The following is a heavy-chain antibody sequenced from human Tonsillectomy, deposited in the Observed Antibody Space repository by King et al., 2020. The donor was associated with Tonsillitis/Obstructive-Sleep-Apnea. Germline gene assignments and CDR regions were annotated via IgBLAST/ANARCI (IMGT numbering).Heavy chain of an antibody. CDR1: GGAFSNYV. Sequence: QLVQSGAEVKKPGSSVKVSCKASGGAFSNYVISWVRQAPGQGLEWMGGIIPLLDKTNYAQKFLGRVTSTADKSTNTAYMEVSSLRTEVTAVYYCTRNSSNSRPFDYWGQGTLVPVSS. J-gene: IGHJ4*02. V-gene: IGHV1-69*10. CDR2: IIPLLDKT. CDR3: TRNSSNSRPFDY. D-gene: IGHD4-11*01.